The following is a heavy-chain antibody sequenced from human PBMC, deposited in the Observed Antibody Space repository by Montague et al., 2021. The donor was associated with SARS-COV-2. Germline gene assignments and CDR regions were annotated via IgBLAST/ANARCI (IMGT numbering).Heavy chain of an antibody. D-gene: IGHD3-10*01. CDR1: GGSIRSSSYY. CDR2: IYYSGST. J-gene: IGHJ4*02. Sequence: SETLSLTCTVSGGSIRSSSYYWGWIRQPPGKGLEWIGSIYYSGSTYYNPSLKSRVTISVDTSKNQFSLKLSSVTAADTAVYYCARHRITTILGRMFDYWGQGTLVTVSS. CDR3: ARHRITTILGRMFDY. V-gene: IGHV4-39*01.